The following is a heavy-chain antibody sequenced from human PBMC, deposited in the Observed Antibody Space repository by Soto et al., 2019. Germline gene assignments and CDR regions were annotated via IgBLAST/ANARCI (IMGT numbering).Heavy chain of an antibody. CDR3: ARVRFLEWLSHSLYYYYDVMDV. J-gene: IGHJ6*02. CDR1: GFTFSSYS. D-gene: IGHD3-3*01. CDR2: ISSSSSTI. V-gene: IGHV3-48*02. Sequence: GGSLRLSCAASGFTFSSYSMNWVRQAPGKGLEWVSYISSSSSTIYYADSVKGRFTISRDKAKNSLCRQMNSLRDEDTAVYYCARVRFLEWLSHSLYYYYDVMDVWGQGTTVTVSS.